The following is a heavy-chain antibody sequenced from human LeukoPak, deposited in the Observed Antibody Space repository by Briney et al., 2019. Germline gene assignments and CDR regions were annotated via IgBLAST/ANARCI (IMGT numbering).Heavy chain of an antibody. V-gene: IGHV3-21*01. CDR2: ISSSSSYI. CDR1: GFTFSSYS. D-gene: IGHD6-19*01. Sequence: GGSLRLSCAASGFTFSSYSMNWVRQAPGKGLEWVSSISSSSSYIYYADSVKGRFTTSRDNAKNSLYLQMNSLRAEDTAVYYCATGSGWTPYYFDYWGQGTLVTVSS. J-gene: IGHJ4*02. CDR3: ATGSGWTPYYFDY.